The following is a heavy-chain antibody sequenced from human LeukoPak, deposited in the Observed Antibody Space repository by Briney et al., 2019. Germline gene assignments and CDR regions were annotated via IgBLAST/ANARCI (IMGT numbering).Heavy chain of an antibody. CDR3: ARLVDTGLLWFGELHNWFDP. CDR1: GGSISSSSYY. V-gene: IGHV4-39*01. CDR2: IYYSGST. D-gene: IGHD3-10*01. J-gene: IGHJ5*02. Sequence: SETLSLTCTVSGGSISSSSYYWGWIRQPPGKGLEWIGSIYYSGSTYYNPSLKSRVTISVDTSKNQFSLKLSSVTAADTAVYYCARLVDTGLLWFGELHNWFDPWGQGTLVTVSS.